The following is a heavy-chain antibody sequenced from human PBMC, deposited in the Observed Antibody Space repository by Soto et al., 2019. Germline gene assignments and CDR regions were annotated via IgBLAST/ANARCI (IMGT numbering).Heavy chain of an antibody. CDR1: GYSFTSYG. CDR2: INAGNGYT. Sequence: ASVKVSCKVSGYSFTSYGMHWVRQAPGQSLEWMGWINAGNGYTKYSPKFQGRVTITRDTSASTAYMELSSLSSEDTAVYYCARAGAVAGNINFDYWGQGTLVTVSS. D-gene: IGHD6-19*01. CDR3: ARAGAVAGNINFDY. V-gene: IGHV1-3*01. J-gene: IGHJ4*02.